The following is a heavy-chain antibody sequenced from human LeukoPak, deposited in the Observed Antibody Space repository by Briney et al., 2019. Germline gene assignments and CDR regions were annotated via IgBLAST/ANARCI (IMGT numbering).Heavy chain of an antibody. CDR2: ISGSGGST. CDR1: GFTFSSYA. J-gene: IGHJ4*02. Sequence: GGSLRLSCAASGFTFSSYAMSWVRQAPGKGLEWVSAISGSGGSTYYADSVKGRFTISRDNSKNTLYLQMNSLRAEDTAVYYCAEGGYSGYDLSLPFDYWGRGTLVTVSS. D-gene: IGHD5-12*01. V-gene: IGHV3-23*01. CDR3: AEGGYSGYDLSLPFDY.